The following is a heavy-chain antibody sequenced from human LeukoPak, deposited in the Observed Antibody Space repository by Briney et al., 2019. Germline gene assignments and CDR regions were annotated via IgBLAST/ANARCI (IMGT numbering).Heavy chain of an antibody. CDR1: GFTFSNYW. J-gene: IGHJ3*02. D-gene: IGHD3-22*01. CDR3: ARYYDGSTYNDAFDI. V-gene: IGHV3-7*03. Sequence: GGSLRLSCAASGFTFSNYWMTWVRQAPGKGLEWVANIKQDGSERFYVDSVKGRFTISRDNAKNSLYLQMNSLRAEDTAVYYCARYYDGSTYNDAFDIWGQGTMVTVS. CDR2: IKQDGSER.